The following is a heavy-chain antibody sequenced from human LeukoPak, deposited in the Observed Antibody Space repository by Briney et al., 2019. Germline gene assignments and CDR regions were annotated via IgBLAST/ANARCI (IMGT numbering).Heavy chain of an antibody. CDR1: GYTFTSYG. CDR3: ARDYPIGVRGAAVHLFDY. Sequence: GASVKVSCKASGYTFTSYGISWVRQAPGPGLEWMGWISAYNGNTNYAQKLQGRVTMTTDTSTSTAYMELRSLRSDDTAVYYCARDYPIGVRGAAVHLFDYWGQGTLVTVSS. V-gene: IGHV1-18*01. CDR2: ISAYNGNT. D-gene: IGHD3-10*01. J-gene: IGHJ4*02.